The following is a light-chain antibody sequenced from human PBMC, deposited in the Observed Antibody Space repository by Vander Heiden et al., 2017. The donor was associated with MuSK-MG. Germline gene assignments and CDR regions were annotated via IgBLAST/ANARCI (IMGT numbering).Light chain of an antibody. Sequence: DIVMTQSPLSLPVTPGEPASISCRSSQSLLHSNGYNYLDWYLQKPGQSPQLLIYLGSNRASGVPDRFSGSGSDTDFTLKISRVEAEDVGVYYCMQALQTHSFGHWTKVDIK. J-gene: IGKJ3*01. CDR1: QSLLHSNGYNY. CDR2: LGS. CDR3: MQALQTHS. V-gene: IGKV2-28*01.